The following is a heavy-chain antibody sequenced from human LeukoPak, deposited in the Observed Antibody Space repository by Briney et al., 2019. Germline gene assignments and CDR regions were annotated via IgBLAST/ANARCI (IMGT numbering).Heavy chain of an antibody. CDR1: GYTFTGYY. D-gene: IGHD6-6*01. CDR2: INPNSGGT. J-gene: IGHJ6*03. V-gene: IGHV1-2*06. Sequence: ASVKVSCKASGYTFTGYYMHWVRQAPGQGLEWMGRINPNSGGTNYAQKFQCRVTMTRDTSISTAYMELSRLRSDDTAVYYCARRKYSSSSPHYYYYYMDVWGKGTTVTVSS. CDR3: ARRKYSSSSPHYYYYYMDV.